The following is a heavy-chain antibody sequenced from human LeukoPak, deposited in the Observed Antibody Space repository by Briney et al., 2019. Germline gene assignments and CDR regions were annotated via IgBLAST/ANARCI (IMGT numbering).Heavy chain of an antibody. CDR3: TREPDTVTGGV. CDR2: ISLRGLT. V-gene: IGHV4-4*02. CDR1: GGSISGTNW. Sequence: SETLSLTCDVSGGSISGTNWWSWVRQPPGQGLEWIGEISLRGLTNYNPSLRSRLTMSLDESKNQFSLTLTSVTAADTAVYYCTREPDTVTGGVWGQGTRVTVSS. J-gene: IGHJ4*02. D-gene: IGHD4-17*01.